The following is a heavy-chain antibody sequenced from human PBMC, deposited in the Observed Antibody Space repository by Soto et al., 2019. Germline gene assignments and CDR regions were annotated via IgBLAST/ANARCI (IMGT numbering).Heavy chain of an antibody. CDR1: GLTFSSFA. CDR2: ISTGGSPI. D-gene: IGHD2-15*01. Sequence: GGSLRLSCAASGLTFSSFAMNWVRQAPGKGLEWVSYISTGGSPIYYADSVKGRFTISRDNARNSLYLQMNSLRAEDAAVYYCTTIRLVVTSVYRGQRTLVTGSS. V-gene: IGHV3-48*01. CDR3: TTIRLVVTSVY. J-gene: IGHJ4*02.